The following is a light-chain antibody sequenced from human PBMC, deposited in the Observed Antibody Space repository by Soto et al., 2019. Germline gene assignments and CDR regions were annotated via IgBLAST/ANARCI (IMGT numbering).Light chain of an antibody. CDR1: SSDVGSFNR. J-gene: IGLJ1*01. Sequence: QSVLTQPPSVSGSPGQSVAISCTGTSSDVGSFNRVSWYQQSPGTAPKLMIYDVNNRPSGVPDRFSGSKSGNAASLTISGLQAEDESDYYCCSYAGSSVYVFGTGTKSPS. CDR2: DVN. CDR3: CSYAGSSVYV. V-gene: IGLV2-18*02.